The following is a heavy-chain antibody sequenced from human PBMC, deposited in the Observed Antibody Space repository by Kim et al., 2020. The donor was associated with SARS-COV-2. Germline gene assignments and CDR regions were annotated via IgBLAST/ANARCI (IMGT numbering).Heavy chain of an antibody. V-gene: IGHV1-18*01. CDR2: T. CDR3: ASEAVDWFDP. D-gene: IGHD6-19*01. J-gene: IGHJ5*02. Sequence: TNYAQKLQRRVTMTTDTSTSTAYMDLRSLRSDDTAVYYCASEAVDWFDPWGQGTLVTVSS.